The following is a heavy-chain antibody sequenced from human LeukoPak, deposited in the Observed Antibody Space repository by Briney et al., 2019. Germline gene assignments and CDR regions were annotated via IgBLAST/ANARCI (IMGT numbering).Heavy chain of an antibody. Sequence: GGSLRLSCAASGFTFSSYEMNWVRQAPGKGLEWVSYISSSGSTIYYADSVKGRFTISRDNAKNSLYLQMNSLRAEDTAVYYYARDPLGFDGSGSYTWFDPWGQGTLVTVSS. CDR3: ARDPLGFDGSGSYTWFDP. CDR2: ISSSGSTI. V-gene: IGHV3-48*03. J-gene: IGHJ5*02. CDR1: GFTFSSYE. D-gene: IGHD3-10*01.